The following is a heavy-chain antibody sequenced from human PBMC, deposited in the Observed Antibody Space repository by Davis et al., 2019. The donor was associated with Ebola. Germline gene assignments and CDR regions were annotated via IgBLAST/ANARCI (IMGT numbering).Heavy chain of an antibody. CDR1: GGSFSGYY. V-gene: IGHV4-59*12. CDR3: ARDEGYCSGGSCYLPFDI. CDR2: IYYSGST. D-gene: IGHD2-15*01. Sequence: PSETLSLTCAVYGGSFSGYYWSWIRQHPGKGLEWIGYIYYSGSTYYNPSLKSRVTMSVDTSKNQFSLKLSSVTAADTAVYYCARDEGYCSGGSCYLPFDIWGQGTMVTVSS. J-gene: IGHJ3*02.